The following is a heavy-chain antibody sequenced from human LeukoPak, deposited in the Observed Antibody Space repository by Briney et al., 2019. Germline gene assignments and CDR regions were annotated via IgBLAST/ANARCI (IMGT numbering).Heavy chain of an antibody. CDR1: GGSMSSSNW. Sequence: PSETLSLTCAVSGGSMSSSNWWSWVRQPPGKGLEWVGEIYHSGSTNYNPSLKSRVTILVDKSKNQFSLKLSSVTAADTAVYYCARREVPYKFDYWGQGTLVTISS. CDR3: ARREVPYKFDY. V-gene: IGHV4-4*02. J-gene: IGHJ4*02. CDR2: IYHSGST. D-gene: IGHD1-26*01.